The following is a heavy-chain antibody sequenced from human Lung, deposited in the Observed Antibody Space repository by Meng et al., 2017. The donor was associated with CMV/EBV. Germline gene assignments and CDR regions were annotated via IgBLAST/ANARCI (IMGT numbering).Heavy chain of an antibody. Sequence: GGSLRLXXAASGFTFSSYEMNWLRQAPGKGLEWVSYISSSGSTIYYADSVKGRFTISRDNAENSLYLQMNSLRAEDTAIYYCARDNRFCSGTSCSHGMDAWGQGXTVTVSS. CDR1: GFTFSSYE. J-gene: IGHJ6*02. CDR3: ARDNRFCSGTSCSHGMDA. D-gene: IGHD2-2*01. V-gene: IGHV3-48*03. CDR2: ISSSGSTI.